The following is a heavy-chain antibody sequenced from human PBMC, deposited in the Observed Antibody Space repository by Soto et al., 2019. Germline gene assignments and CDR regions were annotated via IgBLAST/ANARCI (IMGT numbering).Heavy chain of an antibody. Sequence: QITLRESGPALVKPTQTLTLTCTFSGFSLTTVGVGVAWIRQPPGKALEWLALIYWDDDKIYSPSHESRLTVTKDTSKNHVVFTMSNLDPTDTATYYCAHRHVSPAYLDFWGQGTLVTVSS. CDR2: IYWDDDK. J-gene: IGHJ4*02. CDR3: AHRHVSPAYLDF. CDR1: GFSLTTVGVG. V-gene: IGHV2-5*02.